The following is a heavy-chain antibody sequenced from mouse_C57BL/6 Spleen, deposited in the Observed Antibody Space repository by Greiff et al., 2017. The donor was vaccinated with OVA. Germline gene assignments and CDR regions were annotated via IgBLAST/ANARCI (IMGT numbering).Heavy chain of an antibody. D-gene: IGHD2-3*01. CDR3: TRSGYYEDYFDY. J-gene: IGHJ2*01. CDR2: IDPETGGT. Sequence: QVQLQQSGAELVRPGASVTLSCKASGYTFTDYEMHWVKQTPVHGLEWIGAIDPETGGTAYNQKFKGKAILTADKSSSTAYMELRSLTSEDSAVYYCTRSGYYEDYFDYWGQGTTLTVSS. V-gene: IGHV1-15*01. CDR1: GYTFTDYE.